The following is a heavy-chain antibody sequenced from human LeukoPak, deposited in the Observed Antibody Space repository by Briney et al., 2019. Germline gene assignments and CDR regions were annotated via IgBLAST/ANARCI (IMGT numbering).Heavy chain of an antibody. Sequence: ASETLSLTCTVSSGSISSYYWGWIRQPPGKGLEWIGSGSTYYNPSLKSRVTISVDTSKNQFSLKLSSVTAADTAVYFCASPRGDDSGGYYTWYFHHWGQGILVTVSS. D-gene: IGHD3-22*01. CDR3: ASPRGDDSGGYYTWYFHH. CDR2: SGST. J-gene: IGHJ1*01. V-gene: IGHV4-4*09. CDR1: SGSISSYY.